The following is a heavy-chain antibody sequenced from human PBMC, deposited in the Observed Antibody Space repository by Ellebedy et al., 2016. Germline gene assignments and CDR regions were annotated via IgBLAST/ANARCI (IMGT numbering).Heavy chain of an antibody. CDR2: MNPNSGDT. Sequence: ASVKVSCKASGYSFTSSYVLWVRQATGQGLEWMGWMNPNSGDTGYAQKFQGRVTMTRNTSISTAYMELSSLRSEDTAVYYCARAVYYYGSGSRFFGYWGQGTLVSVSS. J-gene: IGHJ4*02. V-gene: IGHV1-8*02. CDR1: GYSFTSSY. CDR3: ARAVYYYGSGSRFFGY. D-gene: IGHD3-10*01.